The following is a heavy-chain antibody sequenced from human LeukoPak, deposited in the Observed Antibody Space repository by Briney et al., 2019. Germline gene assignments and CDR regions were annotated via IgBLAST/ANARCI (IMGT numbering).Heavy chain of an antibody. CDR2: IYSDNT. D-gene: IGHD1-1*01. CDR3: ANLRESFWIPEFDY. Sequence: GSLRLSCTVSGFTVSTNSMSWVRPAPGKGLEWVSFIYSDNTHYSDSVKGRFTISRDNSKNTLYLQMNSLRAEDTAVYYCANLRESFWIPEFDYWGQGTLVTVSS. CDR1: GFTVSTNS. V-gene: IGHV3-53*01. J-gene: IGHJ4*02.